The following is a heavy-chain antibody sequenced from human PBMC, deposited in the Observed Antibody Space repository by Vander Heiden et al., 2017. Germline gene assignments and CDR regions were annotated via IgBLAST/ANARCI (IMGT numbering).Heavy chain of an antibody. D-gene: IGHD3-22*01. CDR2: ISWNSGSI. V-gene: IGHV3-9*01. CDR3: AKEYYDYAFDI. J-gene: IGHJ3*02. Sequence: EVQLVESGGGLVQPGGSLRLSCAASGFPVDDYAMDWVRPGPGKGLGWVSGISWNSGSIGYADSVKGRFTISRDNAKKSLYLQMNSLRAEDTALYYCAKEYYDYAFDIWGQGTMVTVSS. CDR1: GFPVDDYA.